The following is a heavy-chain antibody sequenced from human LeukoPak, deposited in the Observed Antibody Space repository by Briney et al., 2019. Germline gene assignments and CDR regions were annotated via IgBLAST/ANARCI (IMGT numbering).Heavy chain of an antibody. CDR1: GFTFSSYT. D-gene: IGHD3-10*01. Sequence: SGGSLRLSCAASGFTFSSYTMHWVRQAPGKGLEWVAVISYDGSNKYYADSVKGRFTISRDNSKNTLYLQMNSLSAEDTAVYYCAKAEAYYYGSGSYSPWGQGTLVTVSA. V-gene: IGHV3-30*04. J-gene: IGHJ5*02. CDR3: AKAEAYYYGSGSYSP. CDR2: ISYDGSNK.